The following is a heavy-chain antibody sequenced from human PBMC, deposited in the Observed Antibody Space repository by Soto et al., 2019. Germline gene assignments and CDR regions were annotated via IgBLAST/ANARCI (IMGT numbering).Heavy chain of an antibody. V-gene: IGHV5-10-1*01. CDR1: GYSFTSYW. Sequence: GESLKISCKGSGYSFTSYWISWVRQMPGKGLEWMGRIDPSDSYTNYSPSFQGHATISADKSISTAYLQWSSLKASDTAMYYCARHRDVVVVATTQVYYYGMDVWGQGTTVTVSS. J-gene: IGHJ6*02. CDR3: ARHRDVVVVATTQVYYYGMDV. CDR2: IDPSDSYT. D-gene: IGHD2-15*01.